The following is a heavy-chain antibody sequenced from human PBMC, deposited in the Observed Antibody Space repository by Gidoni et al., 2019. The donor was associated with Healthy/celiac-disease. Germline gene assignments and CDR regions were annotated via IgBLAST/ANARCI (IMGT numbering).Heavy chain of an antibody. D-gene: IGHD3-9*01. J-gene: IGHJ3*02. CDR3: ARGGGILTGYGAFDI. CDR2: ISSSCSTI. V-gene: IGHV3-48*03. Sequence: EVQLLESGGGLVQPGGSLRLSCAASGFTFSSYEMNWVRQAPGKGLEWVSYISSSCSTIYYADSVKGRFTISRDKAKNSLYLQMNSLRAEETAVYYCARGGGILTGYGAFDIWGQGTMVTVSS. CDR1: GFTFSSYE.